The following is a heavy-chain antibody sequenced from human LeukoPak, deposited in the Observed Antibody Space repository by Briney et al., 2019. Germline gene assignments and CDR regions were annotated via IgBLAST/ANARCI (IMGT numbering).Heavy chain of an antibody. J-gene: IGHJ4*02. D-gene: IGHD3-9*01. Sequence: PGGSLRLSCAASGFTFSDYYMSWIRQAPGKGLEWVSYISSSGSTIYYADSVKGRFTISRDNAKNSLYLQMNSPRAEDTAVYYCARDREYYDILTGYYTHWGQGTLVTVSS. CDR1: GFTFSDYY. CDR2: ISSSGSTI. CDR3: ARDREYYDILTGYYTH. V-gene: IGHV3-11*01.